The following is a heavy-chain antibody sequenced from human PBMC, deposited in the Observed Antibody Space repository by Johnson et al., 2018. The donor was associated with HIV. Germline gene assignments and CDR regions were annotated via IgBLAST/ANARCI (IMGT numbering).Heavy chain of an antibody. CDR3: ARDSYYDSSGYYSPPHDAFDI. Sequence: VQLVESGGGLVQPGGSLRLSCAASGFIFTNYAMSWVRQAPGKGLEWVSGISGSGDNTYYADSVKGRFTISRDNSRNTLYLQMNSLTAEDTAVYYCARDSYYDSSGYYSPPHDAFDIWGQGTMVTVSS. D-gene: IGHD3-22*01. V-gene: IGHV3-23*04. J-gene: IGHJ3*02. CDR1: GFIFTNYA. CDR2: ISGSGDNT.